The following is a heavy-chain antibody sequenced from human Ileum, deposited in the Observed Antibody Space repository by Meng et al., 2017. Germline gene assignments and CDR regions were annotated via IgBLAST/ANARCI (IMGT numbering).Heavy chain of an antibody. CDR2: AANSLDP. CDR3: ARDYWGSLDY. J-gene: IGHJ4*02. V-gene: IGHV4-61*01. CDR1: GGSGSSAHDQ. D-gene: IGHD7-27*01. Sequence: HVLLLLPVPGRGRPPEHLSRMCSYSGGSGSSAHDQSGWIRQPPGKGLRWIGFAANSLDPAPNYNPSPKSPVTISLDTPKNQFSLKLTSVTAAATAVYYCARDYWGSLDYWGQGILVTVSS.